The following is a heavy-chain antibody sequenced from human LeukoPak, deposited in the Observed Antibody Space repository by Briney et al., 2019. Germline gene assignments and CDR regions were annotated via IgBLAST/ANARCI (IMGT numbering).Heavy chain of an antibody. CDR3: ARDMSSWFDP. D-gene: IGHD3-10*02. CDR2: IYHSGST. CDR1: GGSISSYY. Sequence: SETLSLTCTVSGGSISSYYWSWIRQPPGKGLEWIGSIYHSGSTYYNPSLKSRVTISVDTSKNQFSLKLSSVTAADTAVYYCARDMSSWFDPWGQGTLVTVSS. J-gene: IGHJ5*02. V-gene: IGHV4-38-2*02.